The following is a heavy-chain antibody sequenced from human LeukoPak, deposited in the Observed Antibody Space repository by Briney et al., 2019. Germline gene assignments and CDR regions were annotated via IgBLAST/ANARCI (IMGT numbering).Heavy chain of an antibody. J-gene: IGHJ4*02. CDR2: IIPILNTA. V-gene: IGHV1-69*13. D-gene: IGHD5-24*01. CDR3: ARDLGSRDGYNPPNLFDN. Sequence: SVKVSCKASGSTFSSYAISWVRQAPGQGLEWMGGIIPILNTANYAQSFQGRVTITADESTSTAYMELSSLRSEDTAVYYCARDLGSRDGYNPPNLFDNWGQGTLVTVSS. CDR1: GSTFSSYA.